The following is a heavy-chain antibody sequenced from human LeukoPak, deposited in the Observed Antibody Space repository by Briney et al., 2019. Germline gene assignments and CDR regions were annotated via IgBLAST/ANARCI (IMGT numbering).Heavy chain of an antibody. CDR1: GFTFSGSA. D-gene: IGHD3-3*01. CDR2: IRSKANSYAT. V-gene: IGHV3-73*01. CDR3: TLITIPDV. Sequence: PGGSLRLSCAASGFTFSGSAMHWVRQASGKGLEWVGRIRSKANSYATAYAASVKGRFTTSRDDSKNTAYLQMNSLKTEDTAVYYCTLITIPDVWGKGTTVTVSS. J-gene: IGHJ6*04.